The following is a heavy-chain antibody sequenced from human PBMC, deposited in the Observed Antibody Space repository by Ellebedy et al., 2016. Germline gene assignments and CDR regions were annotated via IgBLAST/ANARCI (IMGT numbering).Heavy chain of an antibody. CDR1: GFTFSSYW. CDR3: ARNYAMDV. V-gene: IGHV3-21*01. CDR2: ISTSSAYI. Sequence: GGSLRLSCAASGFTFSSYWMHWVRQAPGKGLEWVSCISTSSAYIYYGDSVKGRFTISRDNAKNSLYLQMNNLRAEDTAVYYCARNYAMDVWGQGTTVTVSS. J-gene: IGHJ6*02.